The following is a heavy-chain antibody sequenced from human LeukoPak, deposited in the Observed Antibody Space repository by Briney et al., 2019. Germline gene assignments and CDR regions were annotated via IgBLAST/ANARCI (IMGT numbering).Heavy chain of an antibody. D-gene: IGHD3-10*01. CDR2: IHGSCNPI. V-gene: IGHV3-11*04. J-gene: IGHJ4*02. CDR3: ARGHYGLDY. Sequence: LVWVSFIHGSCNPIYYADSVKARFTISRDNAKNSLYLQMTSLRAEDTAFYYCARGHYGLDYWGQGTLVTVSS.